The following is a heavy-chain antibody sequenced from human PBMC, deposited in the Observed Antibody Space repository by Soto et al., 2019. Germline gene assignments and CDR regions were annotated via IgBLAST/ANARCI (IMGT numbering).Heavy chain of an antibody. V-gene: IGHV4-34*01. D-gene: IGHD1-26*01. CDR3: ARGRGWEPQGD. Sequence: QVQLQQWGAGLLKPSETLSLTCAVYGGSFSGYYWSWIRQPPGKGLEWIGEINHSGSTNYNPSLKSRVTISVDTSKNQFSLKLSSVTAADTAVYYCARGRGWEPQGDWGQGTLVTVSS. CDR2: INHSGST. J-gene: IGHJ4*02. CDR1: GGSFSGYY.